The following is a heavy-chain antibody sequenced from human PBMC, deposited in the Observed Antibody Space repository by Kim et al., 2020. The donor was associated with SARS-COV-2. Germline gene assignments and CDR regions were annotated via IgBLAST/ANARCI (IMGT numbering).Heavy chain of an antibody. CDR2: IYHDGGRK. D-gene: IGHD3-3*01. J-gene: IGHJ4*02. Sequence: GGSLRLSCAASGFTFSLFGIHWVRQAPGKGLEWVAIIYHDGGRKCDADAEKGRFTISRDNSKDTVTLHMKSLRAEDTDVYFCVRDAAWVFAYWGQGTVVTVSS. V-gene: IGHV3-33*01. CDR1: GFTFSLFG. CDR3: VRDAAWVFAY.